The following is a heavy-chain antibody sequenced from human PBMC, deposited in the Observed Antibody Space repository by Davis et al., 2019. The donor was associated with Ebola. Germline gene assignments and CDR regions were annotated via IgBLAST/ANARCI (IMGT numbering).Heavy chain of an antibody. CDR2: MYPGDSDG. CDR1: GYIFTNYW. Sequence: GGSLRLSCKGSGYIFTNYWIAWVRQMPGKGLEWMGIMYPGDSDGTYNPSFQGQVTMSVDKSVSTAYLQWSSLKASDTAIYFCARPRSGDGPFDTWGQGTMVTVSS. CDR3: ARPRSGDGPFDT. V-gene: IGHV5-51*01. D-gene: IGHD3-3*01. J-gene: IGHJ3*02.